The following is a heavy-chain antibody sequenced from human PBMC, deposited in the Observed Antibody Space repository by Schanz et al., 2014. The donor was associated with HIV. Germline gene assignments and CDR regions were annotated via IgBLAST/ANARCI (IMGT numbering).Heavy chain of an antibody. Sequence: QVQLVESGGGVVQPGGSLRLSCAASGFSFSTYGIHWVRQAPGKGLEWVTLISYDGINKYYADSVKGRFTISRDNSKNTLYVQMNSLRAEDTAVYYCAKASGNSYGTGYFDYWGQGTLVTVSS. J-gene: IGHJ4*02. CDR1: GFSFSTYG. D-gene: IGHD5-18*01. CDR2: ISYDGINK. CDR3: AKASGNSYGTGYFDY. V-gene: IGHV3-30*18.